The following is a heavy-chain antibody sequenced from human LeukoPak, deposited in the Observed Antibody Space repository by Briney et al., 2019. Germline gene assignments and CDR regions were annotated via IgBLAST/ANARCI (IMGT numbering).Heavy chain of an antibody. CDR2: ISSSSSYI. J-gene: IGHJ6*03. V-gene: IGHV3-21*01. Sequence: GGSLRLSCAASGFTFISYGMNWVRQAPGRGLEWVSSISSSSSYIYYADSVKGRFTISRDNAKNSLYLQMNSLRAEDTAVYYCARVRESSPYYYYYYYMDVWGKGITVTVSS. CDR3: ARVRESSPYYYYYYYMDV. CDR1: GFTFISYG. D-gene: IGHD1-26*01.